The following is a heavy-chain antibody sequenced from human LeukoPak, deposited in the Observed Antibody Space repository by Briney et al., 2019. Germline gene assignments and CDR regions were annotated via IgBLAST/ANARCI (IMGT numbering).Heavy chain of an antibody. CDR1: GFTFSSYW. J-gene: IGHJ5*02. CDR2: IKQDGSEK. Sequence: GGSLRLSCAASGFTFSSYWMSWVRQAPGKGLEWVANIKQDGSEKYYVDSVKGRFTISRDNAKNSLYLQMNSLRAEDTAVYYCARVPGYCSGGSCYNPNRFDPWGQGTLVTVSS. D-gene: IGHD2-15*01. CDR3: ARVPGYCSGGSCYNPNRFDP. V-gene: IGHV3-7*03.